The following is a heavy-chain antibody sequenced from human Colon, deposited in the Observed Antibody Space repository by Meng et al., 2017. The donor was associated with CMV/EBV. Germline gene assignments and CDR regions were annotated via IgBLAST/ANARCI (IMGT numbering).Heavy chain of an antibody. J-gene: IGHJ2*01. V-gene: IGHV3-74*01. CDR2: INSDGSST. CDR1: SYW. Sequence: SYWMHWVRQAPGKGLVWVSRINSDGSSTSYADSVKGRFTISRDNAKNTLYLQMNSLRAEDTAVYYCARVYQSDGCSSTSCYWWYFDLWGRGTLVTVSS. CDR3: ARVYQSDGCSSTSCYWWYFDL. D-gene: IGHD2-2*01.